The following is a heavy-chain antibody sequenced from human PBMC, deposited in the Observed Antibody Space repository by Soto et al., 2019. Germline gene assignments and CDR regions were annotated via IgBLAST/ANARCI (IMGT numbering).Heavy chain of an antibody. V-gene: IGHV4-61*01. J-gene: IGHJ4*02. CDR1: GGSVSSGIYY. Sequence: PSETLSLTCTVSGGSVSSGIYYWSWIRQPPGKGLEWIGYIYYSGSTNYNPSLKSRVTISVDTSKNQFSLKLSSVTAADTAVYYCARDGVSGSTNWGQGTLVTVSS. CDR2: IYYSGST. CDR3: ARDGVSGSTN. D-gene: IGHD3-3*01.